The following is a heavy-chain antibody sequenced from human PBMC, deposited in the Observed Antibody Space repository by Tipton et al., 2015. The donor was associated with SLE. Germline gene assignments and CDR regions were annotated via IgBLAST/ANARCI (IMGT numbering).Heavy chain of an antibody. J-gene: IGHJ4*02. Sequence: TLSLICTVSGGSISSSSYYWGWIRQPPGKGLEWIGSIYYSGSTYYNPSLKSRVTISVDTSKNQFSLKLSSVTAADTAVYYCARGIQLWSLDYWGQGTLVTVSS. V-gene: IGHV4-39*01. D-gene: IGHD5-18*01. CDR1: GGSISSSSYY. CDR3: ARGIQLWSLDY. CDR2: IYYSGST.